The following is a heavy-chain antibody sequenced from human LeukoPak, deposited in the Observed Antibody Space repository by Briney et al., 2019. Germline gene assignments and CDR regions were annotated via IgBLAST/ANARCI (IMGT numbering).Heavy chain of an antibody. CDR1: GFXFSSFG. J-gene: IGHJ4*02. V-gene: IGHV3-33*01. CDR2: LWYNGINK. CDR3: ARARNNYDESGYSALDH. Sequence: PGRSLRLSCTASGFXFSSFGIHWVRQAPGKGLEWVASLWYNGINKYYADSVKGRFTISRDNSKNTLYLQMDSLRAEGTAMFYCARARNNYDESGYSALDHWGQGTLVTVSS. D-gene: IGHD3-3*01.